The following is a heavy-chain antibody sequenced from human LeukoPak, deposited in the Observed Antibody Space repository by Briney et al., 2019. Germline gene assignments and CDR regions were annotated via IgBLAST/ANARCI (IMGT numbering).Heavy chain of an antibody. V-gene: IGHV1-2*02. CDR2: INSNSGGT. D-gene: IGHD3-22*01. CDR1: GYTFTGYY. CDR3: ARGSLIVVGDFDY. Sequence: DSVKVSCKASGYTFTGYYMHWVRQAPGQGLEWMGWINSNSGGTNYAQKFQGRVTMTRDTSISTAYMELTRLRSDDTAVYYCARGSLIVVGDFDYWGQGTLVTVSS. J-gene: IGHJ4*02.